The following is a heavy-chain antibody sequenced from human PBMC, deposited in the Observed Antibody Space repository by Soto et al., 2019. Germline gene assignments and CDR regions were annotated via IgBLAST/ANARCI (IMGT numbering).Heavy chain of an antibody. Sequence: QVQLQESGPGLVKPSGTLSLTCTVSGGSISNNNWWSWVRQTPEKGLEWIGQIYHSGNTNYNPSLKSRVSMSVDKSKNQVSLKMNSATAADTAVYYCARFLPGFVGENEAFDFWGHGTLVTFSS. CDR1: GGSISNNNW. J-gene: IGHJ4*01. D-gene: IGHD3-3*01. CDR3: ARFLPGFVGENEAFDF. CDR2: IYHSGNT. V-gene: IGHV4-4*02.